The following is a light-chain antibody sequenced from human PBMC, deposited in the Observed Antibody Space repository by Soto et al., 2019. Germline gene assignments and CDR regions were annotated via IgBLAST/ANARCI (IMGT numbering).Light chain of an antibody. J-gene: IGKJ1*01. CDR3: QQYGTSGT. CDR2: GAS. CDR1: QSVDSTY. V-gene: IGKV3-20*01. Sequence: EVVLTQSPGTLSLSPGQRATLSCRASQSVDSTYLAWYQQKPGQAPRLLIYGASTRATGIPDRFSGSGSGTDFTLTISRLEPEDLAVYYCQQYGTSGTFGQGTKVEI.